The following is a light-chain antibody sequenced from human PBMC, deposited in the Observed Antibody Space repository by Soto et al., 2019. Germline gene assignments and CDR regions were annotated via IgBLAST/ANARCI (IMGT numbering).Light chain of an antibody. CDR3: QQYNTYPWT. J-gene: IGKJ1*01. CDR1: QTINNW. V-gene: IGKV1-5*01. Sequence: DVQMTQSPSTLSASVGDRVTITCRASQTINNWLAWHQQKPGRAPKVLIYEVSNLESGVPSRFSGSRSGTEFTLTISGLQPDDFATYYCQQYNTYPWTFGPGTQVEV. CDR2: EVS.